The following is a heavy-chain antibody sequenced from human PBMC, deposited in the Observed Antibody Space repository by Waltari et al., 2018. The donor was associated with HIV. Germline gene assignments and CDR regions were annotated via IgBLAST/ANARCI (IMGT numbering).Heavy chain of an antibody. CDR2: ISGSGTKT. D-gene: IGHD3-9*01. CDR1: GFTFRSYA. Sequence: EVQLLESGGGSVQPGGSLRLSCAASGFTFRSYAMTWVRQAPGKGLEWVSAISGSGTKTYYADSVKGRFTISRDNSKNTVYLQMNSLRAEDTAVYYCAKDNYDILTGYYYWGQGTLVTVS. J-gene: IGHJ4*02. V-gene: IGHV3-23*01. CDR3: AKDNYDILTGYYY.